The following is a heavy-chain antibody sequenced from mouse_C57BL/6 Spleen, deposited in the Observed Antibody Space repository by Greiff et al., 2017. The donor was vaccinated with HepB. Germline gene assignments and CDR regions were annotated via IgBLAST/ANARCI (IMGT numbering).Heavy chain of an antibody. J-gene: IGHJ1*03. D-gene: IGHD1-1*01. CDR1: GFSLTSYG. Sequence: VQLQQSGPGLVQPSQSLSITCTVSGFSLTSYGVHWVRQSPGKGLEWLGVIWSGGSTDYNAAFISRLSISKDNSKSQVFFKMNSLQADDTAIYYCARNFHSSPTIWYFDVWDTGTTVTVSS. CDR3: ARNFHSSPTIWYFDV. CDR2: IWSGGST. V-gene: IGHV2-2*01.